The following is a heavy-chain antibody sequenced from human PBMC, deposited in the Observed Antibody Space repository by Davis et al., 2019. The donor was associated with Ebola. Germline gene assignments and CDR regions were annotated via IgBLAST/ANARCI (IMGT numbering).Heavy chain of an antibody. J-gene: IGHJ6*03. V-gene: IGHV4-59*01. D-gene: IGHD3-10*01. CDR1: GGSISSYY. CDR2: IYYSGST. Sequence: PSETLSLTCTVSGGSISSYYWSWIRQPPGKGLEWIGYIYYSGSTNYNPSLKSRVTISVDTSKNQFSLKLSSVTAADTAVYYCARVRTYYYGSGFLYYMDVWGKGTTVTVPS. CDR3: ARVRTYYYGSGFLYYMDV.